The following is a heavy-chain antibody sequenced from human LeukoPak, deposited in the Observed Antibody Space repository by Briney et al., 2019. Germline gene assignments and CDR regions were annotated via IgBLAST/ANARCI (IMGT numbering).Heavy chain of an antibody. V-gene: IGHV4-59*01. CDR1: GGSISSYY. Sequence: PSETLSPTCTVSGGSISSYYWSWIRQPPGKGLEWIGYINFSGSTKYKSSLKSRVTISVDTSKNQFSLKLSSVTAADTAVYYCARTPDPYNWLDPWGQGTLVSVSS. CDR3: ARTPDPYNWLDP. CDR2: INFSGST. J-gene: IGHJ5*02.